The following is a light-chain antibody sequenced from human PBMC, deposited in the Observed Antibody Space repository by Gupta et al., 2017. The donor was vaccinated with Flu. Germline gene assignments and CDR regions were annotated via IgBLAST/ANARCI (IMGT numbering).Light chain of an antibody. J-gene: IGLJ2*01. CDR3: CSYAADDTVV. CDR1: NSDVGKFNL. V-gene: IGLV2-23*02. CDR2: EVS. Sequence: SITLSCTGTNSDVGKFNLVSWYQQHPGKAPKLIVYEVSKWPSNIPTRFSGSKSGITASLTISVLQAEDEAHYYCCSYAADDTVVFGGGTSLTVL.